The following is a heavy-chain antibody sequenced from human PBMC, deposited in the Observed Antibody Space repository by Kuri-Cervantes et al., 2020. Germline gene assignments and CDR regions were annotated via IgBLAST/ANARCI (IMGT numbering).Heavy chain of an antibody. J-gene: IGHJ4*02. CDR3: ARSGGIQLWSSGLDY. D-gene: IGHD5-18*01. CDR2: IYHSGRT. V-gene: IGHV4-30-2*01. Sequence: SETLSLTCAVSGGSISSGGYSWSWIRQPPGKGLEWIGYIYHSGRTYYNPSLKSRVTISVDTSKNQFSLKLSSVTAADTAVYYCARSGGIQLWSSGLDYWGQGTLVTVSS. CDR1: GGSISSGGYS.